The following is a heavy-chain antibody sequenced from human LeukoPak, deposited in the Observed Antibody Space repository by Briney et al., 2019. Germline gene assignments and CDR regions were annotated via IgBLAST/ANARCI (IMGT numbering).Heavy chain of an antibody. Sequence: ETLSLTCTVSGGSVSSSRSYLGWIRQSPVKGLEWIGSFYFSGSTYYNPSLKSRVSISLDTSKNQFSLKLTSVTAADTAVYYCATPNGFSYGFFDSWGQGILVAVSS. V-gene: IGHV4-39*01. CDR1: GGSVSSSRSY. D-gene: IGHD5-18*01. CDR2: FYFSGST. J-gene: IGHJ4*02. CDR3: ATPNGFSYGFFDS.